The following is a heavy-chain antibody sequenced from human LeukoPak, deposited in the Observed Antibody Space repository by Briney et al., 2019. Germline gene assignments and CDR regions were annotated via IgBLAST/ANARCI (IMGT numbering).Heavy chain of an antibody. D-gene: IGHD5-12*01. CDR3: ARGLRKWLRDPFDY. Sequence: PSETLSLTCAVYGGSFSGFYWNWIRQPPGKGLEGIGEINHSGSTNYNPSLKSRVTISVDTSKNQFSLKLNSVTAADTAVYYCARGLRKWLRDPFDYWGQGTLVTVSS. CDR1: GGSFSGFY. J-gene: IGHJ4*02. V-gene: IGHV4-34*01. CDR2: INHSGST.